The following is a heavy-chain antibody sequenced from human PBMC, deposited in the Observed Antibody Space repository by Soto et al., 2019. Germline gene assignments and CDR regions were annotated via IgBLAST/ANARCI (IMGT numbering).Heavy chain of an antibody. CDR1: GFTFSSYA. CDR2: ISASGDST. Sequence: GGSLRLSCAASGFTFSSYAMSWVRQAPGKGLEWVSVISASGDSTYYADSVKGRFTTSRDNSKSTLYQQMNSLRAEDTAVYYCQTEADILAGSFDYWGQGTLVTVSS. D-gene: IGHD3-9*01. CDR3: QTEADILAGSFDY. J-gene: IGHJ4*02. V-gene: IGHV3-23*01.